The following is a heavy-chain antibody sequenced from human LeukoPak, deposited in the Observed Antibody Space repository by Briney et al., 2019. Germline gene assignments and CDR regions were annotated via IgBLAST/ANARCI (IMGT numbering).Heavy chain of an antibody. CDR3: ARVAGYGSGSYIDY. CDR2: INPNSGGT. Sequence: ASVKVSCKASGYTFTGYYMHWVRQAPGQGLEWMGWINPNSGGTNYAQKFQGRVTITRDTSISTAYMELSRLRSDDTAVYYCARVAGYGSGSYIDYWGQGTLVTVSS. J-gene: IGHJ4*02. V-gene: IGHV1-2*02. CDR1: GYTFTGYY. D-gene: IGHD3-10*01.